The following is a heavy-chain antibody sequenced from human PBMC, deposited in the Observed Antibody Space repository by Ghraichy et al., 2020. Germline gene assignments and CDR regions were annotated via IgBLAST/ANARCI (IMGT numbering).Heavy chain of an antibody. CDR1: GFTFSDYY. D-gene: IGHD2-21*02. J-gene: IGHJ4*02. CDR2: ISSSGSTI. V-gene: IGHV3-11*01. Sequence: GGSLRLSCAASGFTFSDYYMSWIRQAPGKGLEWVSYISSSGSTIYYADSVKGRFTISRDNAKNSLYLQMNSLRAEDTAVYYCARAIENCGGDCYRFYFDYWGQGTLVTVSS. CDR3: ARAIENCGGDCYRFYFDY.